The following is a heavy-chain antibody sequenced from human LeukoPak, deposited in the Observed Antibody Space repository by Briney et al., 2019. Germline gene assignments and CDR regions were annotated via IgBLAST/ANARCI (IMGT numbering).Heavy chain of an antibody. D-gene: IGHD3-10*01. CDR3: AKDAPNYYGSGSYPDY. CDR2: IRYDGSNK. Sequence: GGSLRLSCAASGFTFSSYGMHWVRQAPGKGLEWVAFIRYDGSNKYYADSVKGRFTISRDNSKNTLYLQMDSLRAEDTAVYYCAKDAPNYYGSGSYPDYWGQGTLVTVSS. J-gene: IGHJ4*02. V-gene: IGHV3-30*02. CDR1: GFTFSSYG.